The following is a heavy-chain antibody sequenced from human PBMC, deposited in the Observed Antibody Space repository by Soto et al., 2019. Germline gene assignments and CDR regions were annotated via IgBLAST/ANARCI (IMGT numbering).Heavy chain of an antibody. Sequence: GGSLRLSCVASGFPFTNAWINWVHQVPGKGLEWVGRVKSKTDGGSSDYAAAVKGRFAVSRDDSRNIVYLQMNSLKIEDTGVYYCTTDSRTTLPEIRFDYWGHGTQVTVSS. CDR3: TTDSRTTLPEIRFDY. J-gene: IGHJ4*01. D-gene: IGHD1-26*01. CDR2: VKSKTDGGSS. V-gene: IGHV3-15*07. CDR1: GFPFTNAW.